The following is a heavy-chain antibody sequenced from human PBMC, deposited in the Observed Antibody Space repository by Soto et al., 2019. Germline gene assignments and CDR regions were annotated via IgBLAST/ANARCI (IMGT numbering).Heavy chain of an antibody. J-gene: IGHJ3*02. D-gene: IGHD2-2*01. V-gene: IGHV1-46*04. CDR1: SCALGNYD. CDR3: AREEVPAVQSDAFDI. Sequence: APVKGSSDGSSCALGNYDKHGGRRTPEQGLEWMGIIDPSDGTTTYAQKWQVRVTMTRDTTTSTVYMAPSSLRSQDTALYYCAREEVPAVQSDAFDIWGQGTMVTVSS. CDR2: IDPSDGTT.